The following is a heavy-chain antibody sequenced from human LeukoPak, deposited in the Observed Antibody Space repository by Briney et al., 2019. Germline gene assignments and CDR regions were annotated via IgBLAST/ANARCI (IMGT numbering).Heavy chain of an antibody. CDR1: GYPFDNFG. Sequence: ASVTVSCKASGYPFDNFGLTWVRQAPGQGLEWMEWISAYNGNTHYAQKFRGRLTLTTETSTSTAYLELRSLKSDDTAVYYCARDRVGGDLTGVSLYWGQGTLVTVSS. D-gene: IGHD4-17*01. J-gene: IGHJ4*01. V-gene: IGHV1-18*01. CDR3: ARDRVGGDLTGVSLY. CDR2: ISAYNGNT.